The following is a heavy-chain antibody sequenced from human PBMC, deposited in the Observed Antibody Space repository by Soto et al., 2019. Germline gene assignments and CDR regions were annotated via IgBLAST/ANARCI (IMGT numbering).Heavy chain of an antibody. D-gene: IGHD6-13*01. CDR3: ARDQVAAAGSFDY. CDR2: IIPIFGTA. CDR1: GGTFSSYA. Sequence: ASVKVSCKASGGTFSSYAISWVRQAPGQGLEWMGGIIPIFGTANYAQKFQGRVTITADESTSTAYMELSSLRSEDTAVYYCARDQVAAAGSFDYWGQGTLVTVSS. J-gene: IGHJ4*02. V-gene: IGHV1-69*13.